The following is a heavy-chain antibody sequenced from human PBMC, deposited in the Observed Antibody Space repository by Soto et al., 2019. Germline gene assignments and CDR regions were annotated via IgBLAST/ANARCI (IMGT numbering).Heavy chain of an antibody. D-gene: IGHD3-3*01. J-gene: IGHJ4*02. Sequence: QITLNESGPTVVRPTETLTLTCRFSGFSLTTSGVGVGWIRQSPGKAPEWLALIYWDDDKRYSASLKSRLTIIKDTSKNQVVLTVSDLDPTDTATYYCAYRVLRTVFGLITTTAIYFDFWGQGTPVAVSS. V-gene: IGHV2-5*02. CDR3: AYRVLRTVFGLITTTAIYFDF. CDR2: IYWDDDK. CDR1: GFSLTTSGVG.